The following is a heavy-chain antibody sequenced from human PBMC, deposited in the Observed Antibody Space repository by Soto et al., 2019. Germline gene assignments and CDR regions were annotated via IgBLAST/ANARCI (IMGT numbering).Heavy chain of an antibody. V-gene: IGHV5-10-1*01. CDR3: ARHQSGSGNSNFDF. CDR2: VDPNDPFA. Sequence: TGESLKISCQAFEYSFRIYWISWVRQKPGGGLEWMGRVDPNDPFATYSPSFEGHVSISVDKSTNIVYLQWRSLRASDTATYYCARHQSGSGNSNFDFWGQGTPVTVSS. CDR1: EYSFRIYW. D-gene: IGHD3-10*01. J-gene: IGHJ4*02.